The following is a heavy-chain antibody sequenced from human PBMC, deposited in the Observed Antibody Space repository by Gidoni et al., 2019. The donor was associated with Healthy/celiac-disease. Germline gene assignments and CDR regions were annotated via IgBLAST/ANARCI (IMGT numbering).Heavy chain of an antibody. J-gene: IGHJ3*02. CDR1: GFTFSSYW. Sequence: EVQLVESGGGLVQPGGSLRLSCAASGFTFSSYWMSWVRQAPGKGLEWVANIKQDGSEKYYVDSVKGRFTISRDNAKNSLYLQMNSLRAEDTAVYYCARVPDSSWWRDAFDIWGQGTMVTVSS. D-gene: IGHD6-13*01. CDR2: IKQDGSEK. V-gene: IGHV3-7*01. CDR3: ARVPDSSWWRDAFDI.